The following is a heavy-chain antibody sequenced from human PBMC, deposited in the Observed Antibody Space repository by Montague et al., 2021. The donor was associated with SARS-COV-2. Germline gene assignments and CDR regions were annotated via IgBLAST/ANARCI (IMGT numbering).Heavy chain of an antibody. V-gene: IGHV4-31*03. D-gene: IGHD2-21*02. Sequence: TLSLTCTVSGGSISSSGYYWSWIRQHPGKGLEWIGYIYYSGSTYYXPSLKSRVTISVDTSKNQFSLKLSSVTAADTAVYYCARVHIVVVTAMRYFDLWGRGTLVTVSS. CDR1: GGSISSSGYY. CDR2: IYYSGST. J-gene: IGHJ2*01. CDR3: ARVHIVVVTAMRYFDL.